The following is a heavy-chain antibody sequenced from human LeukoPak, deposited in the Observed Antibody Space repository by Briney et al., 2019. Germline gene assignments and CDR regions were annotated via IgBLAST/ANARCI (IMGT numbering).Heavy chain of an antibody. V-gene: IGHV1-8*01. J-gene: IGHJ4*02. CDR1: GYTFTSND. Sequence: SVKVTSNASGYTFTSNDTIWMRHTTSPRLAWMGWINPNSGNTGCAQKCQGSVTMTRNTSISTAYMELSSLRSEDTAVYYCARPESGNFDYWGQGTLVTVSS. D-gene: IGHD3-3*01. CDR2: INPNSGNT. CDR3: ARPESGNFDY.